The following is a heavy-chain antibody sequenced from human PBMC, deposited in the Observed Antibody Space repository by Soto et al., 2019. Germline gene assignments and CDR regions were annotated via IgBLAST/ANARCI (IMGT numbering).Heavy chain of an antibody. CDR1: GGTFSSYA. V-gene: IGHV1-69*13. D-gene: IGHD3-10*01. J-gene: IGHJ3*02. Sequence: SVKVSCKASGGTFSSYAISWVRQAPGQGLEWMGGIIPIFGTANYAQKFQGRVTITADESTSTAYMELSSLRSEDTAVYYCARLLWFGELIGGAFDIWGQGTMVTV. CDR2: IIPIFGTA. CDR3: ARLLWFGELIGGAFDI.